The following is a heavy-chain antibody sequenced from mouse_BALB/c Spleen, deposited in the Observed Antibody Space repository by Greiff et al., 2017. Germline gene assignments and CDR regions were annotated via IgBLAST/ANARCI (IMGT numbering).Heavy chain of an antibody. V-gene: IGHV1-15*01. CDR2: IDPETGGT. Sequence: VQLQQSGAELVRPGASVTLSCKASGYTFTDYEMHWVKQTPVHGLEWIGAIDPETGGTAHNQKFKGKATLTADKSSSTAYMELRSLTSEDSAVYYCARYGNYLYAMDYWGQGTSVTVSS. CDR1: GYTFTDYE. CDR3: ARYGNYLYAMDY. D-gene: IGHD2-1*01. J-gene: IGHJ4*01.